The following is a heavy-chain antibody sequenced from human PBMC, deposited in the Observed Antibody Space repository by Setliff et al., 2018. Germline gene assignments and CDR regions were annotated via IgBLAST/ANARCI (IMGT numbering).Heavy chain of an antibody. V-gene: IGHV3-30*02. CDR1: GFVFGTYG. J-gene: IGHJ4*02. D-gene: IGHD3-10*01. CDR3: AKVKKPLIRGSGFDY. Sequence: GESLKISCAASGFVFGTYGMHWVRQAPGKGRDWVASVRFDGTYKVYGDSVKGRFTISRDNSENTLFLQMTSLRPEDTGVYYCAKVKKPLIRGSGFDYWGRGTLVTVSS. CDR2: VRFDGTYK.